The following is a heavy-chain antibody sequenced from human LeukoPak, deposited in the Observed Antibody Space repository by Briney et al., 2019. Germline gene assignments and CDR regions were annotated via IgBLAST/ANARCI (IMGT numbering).Heavy chain of an antibody. CDR3: ARGLYDIVVVVAATGASFDY. CDR1: GGSISSSSYY. D-gene: IGHD2-15*01. J-gene: IGHJ4*02. Sequence: SETLSLTCTVSGGSISSSSYYWGWIRQPPGKGLEWIGSIYYSGSTYYNPSLKSRVTISVDTSKNQFSLKLSSVTAADTAVYYCARGLYDIVVVVAATGASFDYWGQGTLVTVSP. V-gene: IGHV4-39*01. CDR2: IYYSGST.